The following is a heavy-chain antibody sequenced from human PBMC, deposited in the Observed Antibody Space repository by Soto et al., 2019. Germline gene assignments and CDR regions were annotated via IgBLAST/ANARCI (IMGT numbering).Heavy chain of an antibody. CDR2: ISYDGSNK. Sequence: QVQLVESGGGVVQPGRSLRLSCAASGFTFSSYGMHRVRQAPGQGLEWVAVISYDGSNKYYADSVQGRFTISRDNSKNTLYLQMNSLRAEDTAVYYCAKGEGYCSGGSCQGAAFDIWGQGTMVTVSS. D-gene: IGHD2-15*01. CDR1: GFTFSSYG. J-gene: IGHJ3*02. CDR3: AKGEGYCSGGSCQGAAFDI. V-gene: IGHV3-30*18.